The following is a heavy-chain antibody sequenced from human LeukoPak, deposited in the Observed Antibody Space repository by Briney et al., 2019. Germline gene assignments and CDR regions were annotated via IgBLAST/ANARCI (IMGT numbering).Heavy chain of an antibody. V-gene: IGHV4-34*01. CDR3: ARAPPIVLMVYASDYYYGMDV. Sequence: TSETLSLTCAVYGGSFSGYYWSWIRQPPGKGLEWIGEINHSGSTNYNPSLKSRVTISVDTSKNQFSLKLSSVTAADTAVYYCARAPPIVLMVYASDYYYGMDVWGQGTTVTVS. CDR1: GGSFSGYY. J-gene: IGHJ6*02. CDR2: INHSGST. D-gene: IGHD2-8*01.